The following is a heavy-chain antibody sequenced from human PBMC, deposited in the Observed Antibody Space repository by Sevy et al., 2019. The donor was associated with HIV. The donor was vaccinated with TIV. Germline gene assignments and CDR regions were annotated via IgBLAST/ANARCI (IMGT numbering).Heavy chain of an antibody. CDR2: IIPIFGTA. CDR1: GGTFSSYA. CDR3: ARGYCSSTSCYPDYYYYGMDV. V-gene: IGHV1-69*13. Sequence: ASVKVSCKASGGTFSSYAISWVRQAPGQGLEWMGGIIPIFGTANYAQRFQGRVTITADESTSTAYMELSSLRSEDTAVYYCARGYCSSTSCYPDYYYYGMDVWGQGTTVTVSS. J-gene: IGHJ6*02. D-gene: IGHD2-2*01.